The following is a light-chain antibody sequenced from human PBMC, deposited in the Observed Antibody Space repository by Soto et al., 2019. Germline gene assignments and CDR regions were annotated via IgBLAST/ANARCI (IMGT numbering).Light chain of an antibody. Sequence: DIQMTQSPPSLSASVGDRVTITCRASKVISEYLNWYQQKPGKAPRLLIYAASNLDNGVPSRFSGSGSGTTFTLTIRSLKPEDFATYYCQQSYSFPRTFGQGTKVDIK. CDR3: QQSYSFPRT. V-gene: IGKV1-39*01. J-gene: IGKJ1*01. CDR2: AAS. CDR1: KVISEY.